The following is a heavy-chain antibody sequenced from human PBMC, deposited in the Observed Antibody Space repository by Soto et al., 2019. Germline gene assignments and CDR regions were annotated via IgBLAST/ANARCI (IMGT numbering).Heavy chain of an antibody. V-gene: IGHV3-30-3*01. CDR2: ISYDGSNK. Sequence: GGSLRLSCAASGFTFSSYAMHWVRQAPGKGLEWVAVISYDGSNKYYADSVKGRFTISRDNSKNTLYLQMNSLRAEDTAVYYCASLPDYGDPLDYWGQGTLVTVSS. CDR3: ASLPDYGDPLDY. J-gene: IGHJ4*02. D-gene: IGHD4-17*01. CDR1: GFTFSSYA.